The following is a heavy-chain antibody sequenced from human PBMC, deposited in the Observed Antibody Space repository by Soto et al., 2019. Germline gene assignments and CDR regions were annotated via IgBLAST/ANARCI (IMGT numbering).Heavy chain of an antibody. V-gene: IGHV1-3*01. Sequence: ASVKVSCKASGYSFTSYAMHWVRQAPGQRLEWMGWINSGTGNRKYSQRFQGRVTIASDTSASTGYMELSSLSSEDTAVYYCARDFNWASDYWGPGTLVTVSS. J-gene: IGHJ4*02. CDR1: GYSFTSYA. D-gene: IGHD1-1*01. CDR3: ARDFNWASDY. CDR2: INSGTGNR.